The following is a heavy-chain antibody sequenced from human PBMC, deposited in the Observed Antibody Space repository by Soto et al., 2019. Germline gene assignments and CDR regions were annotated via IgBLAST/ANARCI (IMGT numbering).Heavy chain of an antibody. CDR1: GGSISSSNW. D-gene: IGHD2-2*01. CDR2: IYHSGST. Sequence: PSETLSLTCAVSGGSISSSNWWSWVRQPPGKGLEWIGEIYHSGSTNYNPSLKSRATISVDKSKNQFSLKLSSVTAADTAVYYCARDTTQKPCTSCFVGWFDPWGQGTLVTVSS. J-gene: IGHJ5*02. CDR3: ARDTTQKPCTSCFVGWFDP. V-gene: IGHV4-4*02.